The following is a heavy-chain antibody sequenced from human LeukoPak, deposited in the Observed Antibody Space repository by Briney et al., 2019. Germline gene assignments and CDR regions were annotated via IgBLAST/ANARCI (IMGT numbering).Heavy chain of an antibody. CDR1: GFTFSSYS. J-gene: IGHJ4*02. V-gene: IGHV3-21*04. Sequence: GGSLRLSCAASGFTFSSYSMNWVRQAPGKGLEWVSSISSSSSYIYYADSVKGRFTISRDNAKNSLYLQMNSLRAEDTAVYYCAAIGYCTNGVCYTGYWGQGTLVTVSS. CDR2: ISSSSSYI. CDR3: AAIGYCTNGVCYTGY. D-gene: IGHD2-8*01.